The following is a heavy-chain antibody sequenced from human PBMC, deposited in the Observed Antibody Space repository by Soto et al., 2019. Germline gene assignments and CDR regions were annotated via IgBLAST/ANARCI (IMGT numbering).Heavy chain of an antibody. J-gene: IGHJ6*02. V-gene: IGHV4-61*01. Sequence: SETLSLTCTVSGGSVSSGSYYWSWIRQPPGKGLEWIGYIYYSGSTNYNPSLKSRVTISVDTSKNQFSLKLSSVTAADTAVYYCARGQYSSPYYYGMDVWGQGTTVTVS. D-gene: IGHD6-6*01. CDR1: GGSVSSGSYY. CDR3: ARGQYSSPYYYGMDV. CDR2: IYYSGST.